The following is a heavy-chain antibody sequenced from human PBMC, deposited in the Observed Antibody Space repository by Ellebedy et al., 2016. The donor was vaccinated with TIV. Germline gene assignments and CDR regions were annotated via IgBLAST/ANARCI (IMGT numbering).Heavy chain of an antibody. CDR3: VRGSNDWYGMDY. CDR2: INPDGGT. V-gene: IGHV3-74*01. CDR1: GFSLRHYW. Sequence: PSETLSLTCAVSGFSLRHYWFNWVRQVLGEGLVWVSRINPDGGTDYADSVKGRFTLTRDNAKDTLFLQMNSLTGEDTALYYCVRGSNDWYGMDYWGQGTLVSVSS. D-gene: IGHD6-19*01. J-gene: IGHJ4*02.